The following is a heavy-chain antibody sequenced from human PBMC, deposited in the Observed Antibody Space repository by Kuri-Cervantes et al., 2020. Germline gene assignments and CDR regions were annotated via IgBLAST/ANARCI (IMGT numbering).Heavy chain of an antibody. Sequence: AETLSLTCAVYGGSFSGYYWSWIRQPPGKGLEWIGEINHSGGTYYNPSLKSRVAMSVDTSRNEFSLNLSSVTAADTAVYYCARHLHNYDSSGYYGYWGQGMLVTVSS. D-gene: IGHD3-22*01. CDR3: ARHLHNYDSSGYYGY. CDR2: INHSGGT. J-gene: IGHJ4*02. V-gene: IGHV4-34*01. CDR1: GGSFSGYY.